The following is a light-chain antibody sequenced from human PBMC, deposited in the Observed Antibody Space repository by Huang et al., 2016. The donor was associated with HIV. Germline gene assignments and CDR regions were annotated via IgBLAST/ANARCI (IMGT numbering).Light chain of an antibody. CDR1: QSISSW. CDR2: KAS. V-gene: IGKV1-5*03. Sequence: DIQMTQSASTLSASVGDRVTITCRASQSISSWLAWYHQKPWKAPNLLIYKASTLESGVPSMFSGSGSGTEFPLTLSSLQPDDFSTYYCHHYNSYSGAFGQGTKVEIK. J-gene: IGKJ1*01. CDR3: HHYNSYSGA.